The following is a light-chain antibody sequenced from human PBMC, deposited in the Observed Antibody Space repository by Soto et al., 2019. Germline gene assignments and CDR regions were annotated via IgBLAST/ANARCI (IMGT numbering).Light chain of an antibody. Sequence: QSALTQPASVSGSPGQSITISCTGTSSDVGGYNYVSWYQQHPGKAPKLMIYDVSNRPSGVSNRFSGSKSGNTASLTISGLQAEDAAHYYYSSYTSSSTVVFGGWTKLTVL. CDR1: SSDVGGYNY. CDR2: DVS. V-gene: IGLV2-14*01. CDR3: SSYTSSSTVV. J-gene: IGLJ2*01.